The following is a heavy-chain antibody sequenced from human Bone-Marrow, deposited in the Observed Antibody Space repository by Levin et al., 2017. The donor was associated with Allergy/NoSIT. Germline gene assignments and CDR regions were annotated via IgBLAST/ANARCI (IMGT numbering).Heavy chain of an antibody. CDR2: ILPMFNST. D-gene: IGHD3-16*02. J-gene: IGHJ3*02. CDR3: ARDREVALGDTVIPQAFGI. V-gene: IGHV1-69*13. CDR1: GDSFSNYV. Sequence: SVKVSRKASGDSFSNYVINWVRQAPGQGPEWMGGILPMFNSTNYALRFRGRVRITADETTSTVSMELSNLRSEDTAIYYCARDREVALGDTVIPQAFGIWGLGTRVTVSS.